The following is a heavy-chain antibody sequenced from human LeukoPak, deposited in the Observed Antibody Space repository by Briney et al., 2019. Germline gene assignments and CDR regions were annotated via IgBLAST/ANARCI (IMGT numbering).Heavy chain of an antibody. Sequence: ASVKVSCKASGYTFTSYGISWVRQAPGQGLEWMGWISAYNGNTNYAQKLQGRVTTTTDTSTSTAYMELRSLRSDDTAVYYCARDIVVVPAPPYYYYYYGMDVWGQGTTVTVSS. CDR2: ISAYNGNT. D-gene: IGHD2-2*01. CDR3: ARDIVVVPAPPYYYYYYGMDV. J-gene: IGHJ6*02. CDR1: GYTFTSYG. V-gene: IGHV1-18*01.